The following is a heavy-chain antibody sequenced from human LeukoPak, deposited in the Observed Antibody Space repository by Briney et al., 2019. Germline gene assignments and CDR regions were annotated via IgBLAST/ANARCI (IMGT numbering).Heavy chain of an antibody. CDR1: GGYFSGYY. CDR3: ARGRLKYFYGSGSYSY. D-gene: IGHD3-10*01. J-gene: IGHJ4*02. CDR2: VSHSGST. V-gene: IGHV4-34*01. Sequence: SETLSLTCAVSGGYFSGYYWSWIRQPPGEGLECIGEVSHSGSTNYNPSLKNRVTISVDTSKDQVSLKLTTVTAADAAVYYCARGRLKYFYGSGSYSYWSQGTLVTVSS.